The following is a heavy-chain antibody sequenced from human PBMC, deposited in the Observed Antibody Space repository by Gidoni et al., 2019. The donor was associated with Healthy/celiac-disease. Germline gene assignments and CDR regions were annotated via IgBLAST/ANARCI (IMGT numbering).Heavy chain of an antibody. D-gene: IGHD6-6*01. Sequence: EVQLLESGRGLVQPGVSLRLSCAASGFTFSSYALRWVRQAPGKGLEWVSAISGSGGSTYYADSVKGRFTISRENSKNTLYLQMNSLRAEDTAVYYCAKDRGRGYSSSSGNYFDYWGQGTLVTVSS. CDR1: GFTFSSYA. CDR2: ISGSGGST. J-gene: IGHJ4*02. V-gene: IGHV3-23*01. CDR3: AKDRGRGYSSSSGNYFDY.